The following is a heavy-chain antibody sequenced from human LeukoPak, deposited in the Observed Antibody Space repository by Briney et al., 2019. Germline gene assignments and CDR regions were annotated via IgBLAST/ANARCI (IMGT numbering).Heavy chain of an antibody. Sequence: GGSLRLSCAASGFTFSSYAINWLRQAPGKGLEWVSAITGSGATTYYADSVRGRFTISRDNSKNTVYLQMNSLRGEGTAVYYCAKRAEDTARPFFDYWGQGTLVTVSS. V-gene: IGHV3-23*01. CDR1: GFTFSSYA. J-gene: IGHJ4*02. CDR3: AKRAEDTARPFFDY. D-gene: IGHD5-18*01. CDR2: ITGSGATT.